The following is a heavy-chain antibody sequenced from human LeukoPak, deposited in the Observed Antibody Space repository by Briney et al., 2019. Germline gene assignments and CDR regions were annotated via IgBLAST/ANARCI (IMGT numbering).Heavy chain of an antibody. Sequence: SVKVSCKASGGTFSSYAISWVRQAPGQGLEWMGGIIPIFGTANYAQKFQGRVTITADESTGTAYMELSSLRSEDTAVYYCARDNCSGGSCYSWFDPWGQGTLVTVSS. J-gene: IGHJ5*02. CDR3: ARDNCSGGSCYSWFDP. CDR1: GGTFSSYA. CDR2: IIPIFGTA. D-gene: IGHD2-15*01. V-gene: IGHV1-69*13.